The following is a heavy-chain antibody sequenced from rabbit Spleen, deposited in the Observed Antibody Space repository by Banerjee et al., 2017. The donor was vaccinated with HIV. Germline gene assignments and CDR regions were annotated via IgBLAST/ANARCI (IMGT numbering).Heavy chain of an antibody. V-gene: IGHV1S45*01. CDR2: INAVTGKA. CDR3: ARDLDDVIGWNFDW. Sequence: QEQLVESGGGLVRPEGSLKLSCTASGFSFSNKAVMCWVRQAPGKGLQWIACINAVTGKAVYATWAKGRFTFSKTSATTVTLQMTSLTAADTATYFCARDLDDVIGWNFDWWGPGTLVTV. D-gene: IGHD1-1*01. CDR1: GFSFSNKAV. J-gene: IGHJ4*01.